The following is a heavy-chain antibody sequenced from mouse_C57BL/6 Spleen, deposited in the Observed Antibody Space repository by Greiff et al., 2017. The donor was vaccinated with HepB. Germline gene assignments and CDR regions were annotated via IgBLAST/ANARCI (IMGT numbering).Heavy chain of an antibody. D-gene: IGHD1-1*01. J-gene: IGHJ2*01. V-gene: IGHV5-9*01. CDR3: ASAITTVVDY. CDR2: ISGGGGNT. CDR1: GFTFSSYT. Sequence: EVQRVESGGGLVKPGGSLKLSCAASGFTFSSYTMSWVRQTPEKRLEWVATISGGGGNTYYPDSVKGRFTISRDNAKNTLYLQMSSLRSEDTALYYCASAITTVVDYWGQGTTLTVSS.